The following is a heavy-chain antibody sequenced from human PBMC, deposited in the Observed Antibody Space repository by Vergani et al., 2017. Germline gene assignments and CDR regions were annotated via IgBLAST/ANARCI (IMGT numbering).Heavy chain of an antibody. Sequence: QVQLVESGGGAVQRGGSLRLSCATSGFTLSNYDMQWIREGPGKGLEFVAFIQFDGSNQYYADSVKGRFTLSRDFSKNTLYLQMNSLRTDDTATYYCAKHFRGWGIDYWCQGTQVIASS. D-gene: IGHD3-16*01. V-gene: IGHV3-30*02. J-gene: IGHJ4*02. CDR2: IQFDGSNQ. CDR1: GFTLSNYD. CDR3: AKHFRGWGIDY.